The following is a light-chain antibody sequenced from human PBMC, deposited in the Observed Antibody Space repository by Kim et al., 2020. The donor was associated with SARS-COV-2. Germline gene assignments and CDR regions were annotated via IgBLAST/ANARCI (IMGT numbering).Light chain of an antibody. J-gene: IGLJ3*02. CDR1: TSDIGGYNV. Sequence: GQSITVSCTGTTSDIGGYNVVSWYQQHPAKAPKVMIYDVSNRPSGVSNRFSGSKSGNTATLTISGLQAEDEADYYCCSYTSSRTLVFGGGTKVTVL. CDR2: DVS. CDR3: CSYTSSRTLV. V-gene: IGLV2-14*03.